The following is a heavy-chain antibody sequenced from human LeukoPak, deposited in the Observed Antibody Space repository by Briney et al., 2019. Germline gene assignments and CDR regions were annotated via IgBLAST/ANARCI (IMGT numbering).Heavy chain of an antibody. Sequence: SVKVSCKASGGTFSSYAISWVRQAPGQGLEWMGRIIPILGIANYAQKFQGRVTITADKSTSTAYMKLSSLRSEDTAVYYCARDHIAARQDYYYYMDVWGKGTTVTVSS. D-gene: IGHD6-6*01. CDR3: ARDHIAARQDYYYYMDV. CDR2: IIPILGIA. CDR1: GGTFSSYA. V-gene: IGHV1-69*04. J-gene: IGHJ6*03.